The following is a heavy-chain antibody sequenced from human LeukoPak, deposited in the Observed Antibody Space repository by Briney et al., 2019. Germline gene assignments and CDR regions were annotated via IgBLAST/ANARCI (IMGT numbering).Heavy chain of an antibody. CDR3: ARQPVGGYYFDF. CDR1: GGTFSSYA. D-gene: IGHD6-19*01. CDR2: IIPIFGTA. J-gene: IGHJ4*02. V-gene: IGHV1-69*13. Sequence: ASVKVSCKASGGTFSSYAISWVRQAPGQGLEWMGGIIPIFGTANYAQKFQGRVTITADESTSTAYMELSSLRSEDTAVYYCARQPVGGYYFDFWGQGTLVTVSS.